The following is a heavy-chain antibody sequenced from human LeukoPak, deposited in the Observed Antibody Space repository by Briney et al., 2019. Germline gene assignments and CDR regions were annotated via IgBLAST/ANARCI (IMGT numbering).Heavy chain of an antibody. D-gene: IGHD6-19*01. J-gene: IGHJ4*02. CDR3: ARDDNPYIAVAGHADY. Sequence: PGGSLRLSCAASGFTFSSYAMHWVRQAPGKGLEWVAVISYDGSNKYYADSVKGRFTISRDNSKNTLYLQMNSLRAEDTAVYYCARDDNPYIAVAGHADYWGQGTLVTVSS. CDR2: ISYDGSNK. V-gene: IGHV3-30-3*01. CDR1: GFTFSSYA.